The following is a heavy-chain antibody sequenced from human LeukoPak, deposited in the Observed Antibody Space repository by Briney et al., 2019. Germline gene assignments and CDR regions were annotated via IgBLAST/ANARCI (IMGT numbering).Heavy chain of an antibody. V-gene: IGHV4-34*01. CDR2: INHSRST. D-gene: IGHD5-18*01. Sequence: SETLSLTCAVYGGSFSGYYWSWIRQPPGKGLEWIGEINHSRSTNYNPSLKSRVTISVDTSKNQFSLKLSSVTAADTAVYYCARRIGYSRSRFELRDGERRGIYNWFDPWGQGTLVTVSS. CDR3: ARRIGYSRSRFELRDGERRGIYNWFDP. J-gene: IGHJ5*02. CDR1: GGSFSGYY.